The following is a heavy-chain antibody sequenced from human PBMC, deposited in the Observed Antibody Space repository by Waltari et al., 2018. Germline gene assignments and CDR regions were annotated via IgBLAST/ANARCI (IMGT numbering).Heavy chain of an antibody. CDR1: GYSFPTSG. V-gene: IGHV5-51*03. CDR3: ARRVEAVAGQNWFDP. CDR2: IYPGDSDT. D-gene: IGHD6-19*01. J-gene: IGHJ5*02. Sequence: EVQLVQSGAEVKKPGESLRISCKVFGYSFPTSGIGWVRKMPGKGLEWMGIIYPGDSDTRYSPSFQGQVTISADKSISTAYLQWSSLKASDTAMYYCARRVEAVAGQNWFDPWGQGTLVTVSS.